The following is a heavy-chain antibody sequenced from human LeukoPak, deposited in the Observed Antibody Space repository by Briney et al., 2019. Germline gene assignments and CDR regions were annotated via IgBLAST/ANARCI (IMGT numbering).Heavy chain of an antibody. CDR2: IHNRGNT. Sequence: SETLSLTCTVSGASISRFYWSWIRQPPGKGLEWIGYIHNRGNTNYNPSLKSRVTISADTSRNQFSLKLSSVTAANTAVYYCARTAALRLQWYFDLWGRGILVSVSS. D-gene: IGHD2-15*01. CDR3: ARTAALRLQWYFDL. J-gene: IGHJ2*01. V-gene: IGHV4-59*01. CDR1: GASISRFY.